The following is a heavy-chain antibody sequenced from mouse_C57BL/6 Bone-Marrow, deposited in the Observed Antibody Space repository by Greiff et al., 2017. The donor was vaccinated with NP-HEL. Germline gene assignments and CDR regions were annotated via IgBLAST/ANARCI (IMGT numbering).Heavy chain of an antibody. CDR2: ISSGGSYP. V-gene: IGHV5-6*01. D-gene: IGHD2-4*01. J-gene: IGHJ2*01. Sequence: EVKLMESGGDLVKPGGSLKLSCAASGFTFSSYGMSWVRQTPDKRLEWVATISSGGSYPYYPDSVKGRFTISRDNAKNTLYLQMSSLKSEDTAMYYCARHPYYDYGDYWGQGTTLTVSS. CDR3: ARHPYYDYGDY. CDR1: GFTFSSYG.